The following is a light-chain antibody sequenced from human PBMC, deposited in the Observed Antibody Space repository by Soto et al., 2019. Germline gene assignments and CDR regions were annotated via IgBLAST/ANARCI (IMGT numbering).Light chain of an antibody. V-gene: IGLV2-14*01. CDR3: SSYTTSTLVV. J-gene: IGLJ2*01. Sequence: QSALTQPASVSGSPGQSITMSCTGTSSDVGGSDYVSWYRQHPGKAPKLMIYDVSNRPSGVSIRFSGSKSGNTASLTTTGLQAEDEADYYCSSYTTSTLVVFGGGTKLTVL. CDR2: DVS. CDR1: SSDVGGSDY.